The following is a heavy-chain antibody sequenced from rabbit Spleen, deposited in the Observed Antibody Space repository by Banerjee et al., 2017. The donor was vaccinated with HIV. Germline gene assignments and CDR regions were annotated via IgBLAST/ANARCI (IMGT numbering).Heavy chain of an antibody. Sequence: QSLEESGGDLVKPGASLTLTCTASGFSFSSNYYMCWVRQAPGKGLEWISCIAGSGSGFTYSATWAKGRFTCSKTSSTTVTLQMTSLTVADTATYFCARNFVGGGSDYGLWGPGTLVTVS. D-gene: IGHD8-1*01. J-gene: IGHJ6*01. CDR2: IAGSGSGFT. V-gene: IGHV1S40*01. CDR3: ARNFVGGGSDYGL. CDR1: GFSFSSNYY.